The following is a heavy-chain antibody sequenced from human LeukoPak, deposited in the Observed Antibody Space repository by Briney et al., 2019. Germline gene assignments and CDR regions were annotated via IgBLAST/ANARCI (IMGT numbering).Heavy chain of an antibody. CDR2: IRGSGSPI. V-gene: IGHV3-48*02. J-gene: IGHJ4*02. Sequence: GGSLRLSCVASGFTFSSYWMHWVRQAPGKGLEWVSYIRGSGSPIYYADSVKGRFTISRDNAKNSLYLQMNSLRDEDTAVYYCVRDPEALDYWGQGTPVTVSS. CDR1: GFTFSSYW. CDR3: VRDPEALDY.